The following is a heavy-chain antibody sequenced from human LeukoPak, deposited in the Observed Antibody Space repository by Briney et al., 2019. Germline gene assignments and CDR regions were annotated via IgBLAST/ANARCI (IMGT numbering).Heavy chain of an antibody. CDR2: IYYSGST. Sequence: SETLSLTCTVSGGSISSYYWSWIRQPPGKGLEWIGYIYYSGSTNYNPPLKSRVTISVDTSKNQFSLKLSSVTAADTAVYYCARMAHGDLFDIWGQGTMVTVSS. CDR1: GGSISSYY. V-gene: IGHV4-59*01. D-gene: IGHD4-17*01. CDR3: ARMAHGDLFDI. J-gene: IGHJ3*02.